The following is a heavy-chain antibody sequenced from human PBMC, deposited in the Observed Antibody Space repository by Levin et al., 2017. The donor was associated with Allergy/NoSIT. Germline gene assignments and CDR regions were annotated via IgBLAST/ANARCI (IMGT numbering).Heavy chain of an antibody. V-gene: IGHV1-24*01. D-gene: IGHD3-10*01. J-gene: IGHJ3*02. CDR1: GYTLTELS. CDR3: ATVDSGSGSYNEDAFDI. CDR2: FDPEDGET. Sequence: GESLKISCKVSGYTLTELSMHWVRQAPGKGLEWMGGFDPEDGETIYAQKFQGRVTMTEDTSTDTAYMELSSLRSEDTAVYYCATVDSGSGSYNEDAFDIWGQGTMVTVSS.